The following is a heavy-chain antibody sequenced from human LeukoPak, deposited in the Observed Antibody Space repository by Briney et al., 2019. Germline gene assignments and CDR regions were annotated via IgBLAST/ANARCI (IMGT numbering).Heavy chain of an antibody. J-gene: IGHJ5*02. V-gene: IGHV4-4*07. CDR2: IYTSGST. CDR3: AREDDYSNYGP. Sequence: SETLSLTCTVSGGSISSYYWSWIRQPAGKGLEWIGRIYTSGSTNYNPSLKSRVTISVDKSKNQFSLKLSSETAADTAVYYCAREDDYSNYGPWGQGTLVTVSS. D-gene: IGHD4-11*01. CDR1: GGSISSYY.